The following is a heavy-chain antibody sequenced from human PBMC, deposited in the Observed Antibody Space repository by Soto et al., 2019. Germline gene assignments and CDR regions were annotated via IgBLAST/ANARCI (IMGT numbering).Heavy chain of an antibody. V-gene: IGHV4-59*01. CDR2: IYYSGST. D-gene: IGHD1-7*01. J-gene: IGHJ6*02. Sequence: SETLSLTCTVSGGSISSYYWSWIRQPPGKGLEWIGYIYYSGSTNYNPSLKSRVTISVDTSKNQFPLKLSSVTAADTAVYYCARASQLELRVSGYYYYGMDVWGQGTTVT. CDR1: GGSISSYY. CDR3: ARASQLELRVSGYYYYGMDV.